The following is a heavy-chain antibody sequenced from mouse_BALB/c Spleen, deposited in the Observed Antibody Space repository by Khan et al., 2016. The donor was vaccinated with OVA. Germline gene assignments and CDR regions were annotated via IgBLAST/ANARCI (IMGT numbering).Heavy chain of an antibody. CDR3: ARNLLRPVFDY. V-gene: IGHV5-9*02. Sequence: EVKLVESGGGLVKPGGSLKLSCAASGFAFSSYDMSWVRQTPEKRLEWVATITTGGTYTYYPDSVKGRFTISRDNARDTLYLQILSMRSEDTAFYCCARNLLRPVFDYWGQGTTLTVSS. CDR1: GFAFSSYD. CDR2: ITTGGTYT. J-gene: IGHJ2*01. D-gene: IGHD1-2*01.